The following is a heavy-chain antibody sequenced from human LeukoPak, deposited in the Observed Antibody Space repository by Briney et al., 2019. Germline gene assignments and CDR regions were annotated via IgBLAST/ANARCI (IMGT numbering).Heavy chain of an antibody. CDR1: GFTFRTYA. J-gene: IGHJ4*02. V-gene: IGHV3-23*05. CDR3: AKRTMSAFDS. D-gene: IGHD5-24*01. CDR2: ISCSGNGT. Sequence: PGGSLRLSCTASGFTFRTYAMNWVRQAPGKGLEWLSGISCSGNGTYYADSVKGRFIISRDNSKNMVYLQMNSLTVEDTATYYCAKRTMSAFDSWGQGTLVTVSS.